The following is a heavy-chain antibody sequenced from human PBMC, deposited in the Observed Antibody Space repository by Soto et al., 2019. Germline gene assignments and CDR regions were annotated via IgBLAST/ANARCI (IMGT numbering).Heavy chain of an antibody. D-gene: IGHD3-10*01. CDR1: GGSISSGGSY. V-gene: IGHV4-30-4*01. CDR2: IYYSGNA. CDR3: VRYCITSKCYFDY. J-gene: IGHJ4*02. Sequence: PSGTLSVTCTISGGSISSGGSYWGWIRQPPGKGLEWIGYIYYSGNAYFHPSLKSLVTLPVDKSKNQSSLNLSSVTAADTAVYCCVRYCITSKCYFDYYGEGTPV.